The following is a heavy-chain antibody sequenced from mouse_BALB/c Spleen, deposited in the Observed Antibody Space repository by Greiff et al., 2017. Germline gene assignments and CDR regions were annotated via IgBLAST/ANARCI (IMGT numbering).Heavy chain of an antibody. V-gene: IGHV1S135*01. CDR2: IDPYNGGT. J-gene: IGHJ1*01. CDR1: GYAFTSYN. Sequence: EVQLQQSGPELVKPGVSVKVSCKASGYAFTSYNMYWVKQSHGKSLEWIGYIDPYNGGTSYNQKFKGKATLTVDKSYSTTYMHLNCLTTEASAVYYCARTRNWYFAVWGAGTTVTVTS. CDR3: ARTRNWYFAV.